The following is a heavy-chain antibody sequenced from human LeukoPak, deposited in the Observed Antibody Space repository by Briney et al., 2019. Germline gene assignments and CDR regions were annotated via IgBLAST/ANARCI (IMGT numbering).Heavy chain of an antibody. J-gene: IGHJ4*02. CDR2: IKTDGRES. V-gene: IGHV3-7*01. D-gene: IGHD3-10*01. CDR1: GFTFSNYW. CDR3: ARHGVYCFDC. Sequence: QTGGSLRLSCAASGFTFSNYWMGWVRQTPGKGLEWVANIKTDGRESYYVDSVKGRFAISRDNAKNSLFLQMNSLRAEDTALYYCARHGVYCFDCWGQGTRVTVS.